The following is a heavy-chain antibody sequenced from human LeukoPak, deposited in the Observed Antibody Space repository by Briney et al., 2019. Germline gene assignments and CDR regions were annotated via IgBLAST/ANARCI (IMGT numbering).Heavy chain of an antibody. J-gene: IGHJ5*02. CDR3: AKRQGPNSGSYDYFDP. CDR2: IHSSGYT. V-gene: IGHV4-4*09. D-gene: IGHD1-26*01. Sequence: SETLSLTCTVSGGSISSHYWNWIRQPPGQGLEWIAYIHSSGYTNYNPSLKSRVTISVDTSKNQFSLKVTSVTAADTAVYYCAKRQGPNSGSYDYFDPWGQGTLVTVSS. CDR1: GGSISSHY.